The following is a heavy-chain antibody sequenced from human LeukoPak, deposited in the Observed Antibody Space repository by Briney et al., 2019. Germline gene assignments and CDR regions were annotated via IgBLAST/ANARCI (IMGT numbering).Heavy chain of an antibody. Sequence: GGSLRLSCAASGFTFSSYEMNWVRQAPGKGLEWVSYISSSGSTIYYADSVKGRFTISRDNAKNSLYLQMNSLRAEDTAVYYCARDHAQLLWFGELTHDAFDIWGQGTMVTVSS. D-gene: IGHD3-10*01. V-gene: IGHV3-48*03. CDR2: ISSSGSTI. CDR3: ARDHAQLLWFGELTHDAFDI. J-gene: IGHJ3*02. CDR1: GFTFSSYE.